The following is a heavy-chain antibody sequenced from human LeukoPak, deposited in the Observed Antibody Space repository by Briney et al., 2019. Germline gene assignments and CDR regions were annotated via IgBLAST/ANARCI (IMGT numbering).Heavy chain of an antibody. CDR2: ISDNGGGP. CDR1: GFIFRDYA. D-gene: IGHD3/OR15-3a*01. J-gene: IGHJ4*02. CDR3: AKEIGRLGVPLYDY. Sequence: GGSLRLSCVVSGFIFRDYAMSWVRQAPGEGLEWVAGISDNGGGPYYADSLRGRFTISRDNSKNILYLQMNSLRAEDTAVYYCAKEIGRLGVPLYDYWGRGTLVTASS. V-gene: IGHV3-23*01.